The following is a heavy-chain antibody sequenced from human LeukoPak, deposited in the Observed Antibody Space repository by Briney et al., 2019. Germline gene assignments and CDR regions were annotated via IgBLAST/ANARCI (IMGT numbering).Heavy chain of an antibody. J-gene: IGHJ5*02. Sequence: GGSLRLSCAASGFTFSSYSMNWVRQAPGKGLEGVSYISSASNTIYYADSVKGRFTISRDNAKNLLYLQMDSLRAEDTAMYYCARDGWFGDYNWFDPWGQGTLVTVSS. V-gene: IGHV3-48*01. CDR2: ISSASNTI. CDR3: ARDGWFGDYNWFDP. D-gene: IGHD3-10*01. CDR1: GFTFSSYS.